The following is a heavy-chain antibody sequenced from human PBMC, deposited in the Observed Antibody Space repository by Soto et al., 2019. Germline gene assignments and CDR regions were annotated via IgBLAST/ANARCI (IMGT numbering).Heavy chain of an antibody. CDR2: IKSKTDGGTT. CDR3: TTDDPINRN. Sequence: PGGSLRLSCVASGFTFNIAWMSWVRQAPGKGLEWVGRIKSKTDGGTTEYAAPVKGRFTISRDDSKNTLYLQMNSLRTEDTAVYYCTTDDPINRNWGQGTLVTVSS. J-gene: IGHJ4*02. V-gene: IGHV3-15*01. CDR1: GFTFNIAW.